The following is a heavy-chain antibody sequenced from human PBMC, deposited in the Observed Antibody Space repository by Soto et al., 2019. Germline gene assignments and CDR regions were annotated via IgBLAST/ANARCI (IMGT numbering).Heavy chain of an antibody. Sequence: GGSLRLSCAASGFTFSSYSMNWVRQAPGKGLEWVSSISSSSSYIYYADSVKGRFTISRDNAKNSLYLQMNSLRAEDTAVYYCASIGDYDYGDEDAFDIWGQGTMVTVSS. D-gene: IGHD4-17*01. CDR3: ASIGDYDYGDEDAFDI. CDR2: ISSSSSYI. J-gene: IGHJ3*02. CDR1: GFTFSSYS. V-gene: IGHV3-21*01.